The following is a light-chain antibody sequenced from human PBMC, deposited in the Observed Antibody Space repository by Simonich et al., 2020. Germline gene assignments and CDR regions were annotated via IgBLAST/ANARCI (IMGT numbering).Light chain of an antibody. CDR1: SSDVGGSND. CDR3: SSYTSSSTLV. V-gene: IGLV2-14*01. J-gene: IGLJ2*01. Sequence: QSALTQPASVSGSPGQSITISCPGTSSDVGGSNDVSWYQQHPGQAPKLMIYDVSKLPSGVSNRFSGSKSGNTASLTSSGLHAEDEADYYCSSYTSSSTLVFGGGTKLTVL. CDR2: DVS.